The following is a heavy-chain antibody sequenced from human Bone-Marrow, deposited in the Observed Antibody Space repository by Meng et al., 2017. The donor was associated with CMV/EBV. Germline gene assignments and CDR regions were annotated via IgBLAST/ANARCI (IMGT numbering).Heavy chain of an antibody. CDR1: GFTFSIYR. Sequence: GESLKISCAASGFTFSIYRMHWVRQVPGKGLEWVAVTSYDESDKSYADSVKGRFTISRDNSKNTLYLQMNSLRAEDTAVYYCAREVQWLRAFDSWGQGTLVTVSS. V-gene: IGHV3-30*03. CDR3: AREVQWLRAFDS. D-gene: IGHD6-19*01. J-gene: IGHJ4*02. CDR2: TSYDESDK.